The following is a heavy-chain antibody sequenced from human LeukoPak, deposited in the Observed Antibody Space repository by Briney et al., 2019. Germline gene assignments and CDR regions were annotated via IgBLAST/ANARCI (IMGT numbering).Heavy chain of an antibody. V-gene: IGHV3-21*01. CDR2: ISSGATYI. D-gene: IGHD1/OR15-1a*01. J-gene: IGHJ4*02. CDR3: AREGPINNGDLDF. Sequence: GGSLRLSCAASGFTFSTSTMNWARQAPGKGLEWVSYISSGATYIFLADSVKGRFTVSRDNAQNLLFLQMNSLRAEDTAVYYCAREGPINNGDLDFWGQGTLVTVSS. CDR1: GFTFSTST.